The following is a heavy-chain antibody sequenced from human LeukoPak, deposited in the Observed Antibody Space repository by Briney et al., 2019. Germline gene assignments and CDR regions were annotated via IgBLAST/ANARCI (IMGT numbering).Heavy chain of an antibody. CDR2: IKSKTDGGTT. CDR3: TTDERYCSSTSCYGDAFDI. CDR1: GFTFSNAW. J-gene: IGHJ3*02. D-gene: IGHD2-2*01. V-gene: IGHV3-15*01. Sequence: NSGGSLRLSCAASGFTFSNAWMSWVRQAPGKGLEWVGRIKSKTDGGTTDYAAPVKGRFTISRDDSKNTLYLQMNSLKTEDTAVYYCTTDERYCSSTSCYGDAFDIWGQGTMVTVSS.